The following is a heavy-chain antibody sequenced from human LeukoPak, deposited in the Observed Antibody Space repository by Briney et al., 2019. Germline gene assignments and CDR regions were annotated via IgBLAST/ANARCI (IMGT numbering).Heavy chain of an antibody. CDR1: GGSISTYY. CDR2: LYSRGIT. CDR3: ERDHDGTGSYKSYFDS. Sequence: SETLSLTCAVSGGSISTYYWSWLRQPAGKGLEWIGRLYSRGITKYNPSLKSRVTISVGASNNQFPLKLTSVTAADTAVYYCERDHDGTGSYKSYFDSWGQGIRVTVSS. D-gene: IGHD3-10*01. J-gene: IGHJ4*02. V-gene: IGHV4-4*07.